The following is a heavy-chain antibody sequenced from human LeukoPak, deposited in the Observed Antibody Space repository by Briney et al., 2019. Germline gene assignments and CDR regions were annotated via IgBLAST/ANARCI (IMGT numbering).Heavy chain of an antibody. CDR1: GGSFSGYY. D-gene: IGHD2-21*02. V-gene: IGHV4-34*01. CDR3: ARVRPTCGGDCKDAFDI. Sequence: SETLSLTCAVYGGSFSGYYWSWIRQPPGKGLEWIGEINHSGSTNYNPSLKSRVTISVDTSKNQFSLKLSSVTAADTAVYYCARVRPTCGGDCKDAFDIWGQGTMVTVSS. J-gene: IGHJ3*02. CDR2: INHSGST.